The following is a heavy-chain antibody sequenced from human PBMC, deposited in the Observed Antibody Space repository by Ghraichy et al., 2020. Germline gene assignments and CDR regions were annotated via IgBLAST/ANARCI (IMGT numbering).Heavy chain of an antibody. CDR2: IYWDDDK. CDR3: ARRARYSSGWPFDY. D-gene: IGHD6-19*01. J-gene: IGHJ4*02. Sequence: SGPTLVKPTQTLTLTCTFSGFSLSTSGVGVGWIRQPPGKALEWLALIYWDDDKRYSPSLKSRLTITKDTSKNQVVLTLTNMDPVDTATYYCARRARYSSGWPFDYWGQGTLVTVSS. CDR1: GFSLSTSGVG. V-gene: IGHV2-5*02.